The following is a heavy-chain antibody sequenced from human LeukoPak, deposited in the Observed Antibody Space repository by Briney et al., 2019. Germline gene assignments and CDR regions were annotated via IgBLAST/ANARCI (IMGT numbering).Heavy chain of an antibody. CDR1: GYTFTRFY. CDR3: ARVGTSCTNGVCFFDY. J-gene: IGHJ4*02. CDR2: INPSGGST. V-gene: IGHV1-46*01. D-gene: IGHD2-8*01. Sequence: GASVNVSCKASGYTFTRFYMHWVRLAPGQGLEWMGIINPSGGSTSYAQKFQGRVTMTRDTSTSTVYMELSSLRSEDTAVYYCARVGTSCTNGVCFFDYWGQGTLVTVSS.